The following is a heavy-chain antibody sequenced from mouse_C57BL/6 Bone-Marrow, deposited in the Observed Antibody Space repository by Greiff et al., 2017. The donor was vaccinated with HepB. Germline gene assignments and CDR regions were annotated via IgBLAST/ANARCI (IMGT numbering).Heavy chain of an antibody. Sequence: QVQLQQSGAELARPGASVKLSCKASGYTFTSYGISWVKQRTGQGLEWIGEIYPRSGNTYYNEKFKGKATLTADKSSSTAYMELRSLTSEDSAVYFCEPNYYGSSFYYAMDYWGQGTSVTVSS. J-gene: IGHJ4*01. V-gene: IGHV1-81*01. CDR1: GYTFTSYG. CDR3: EPNYYGSSFYYAMDY. D-gene: IGHD1-1*01. CDR2: IYPRSGNT.